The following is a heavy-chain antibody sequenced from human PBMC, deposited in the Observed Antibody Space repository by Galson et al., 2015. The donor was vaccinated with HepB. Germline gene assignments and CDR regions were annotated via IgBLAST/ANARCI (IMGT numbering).Heavy chain of an antibody. CDR1: GFTFSSYW. V-gene: IGHV3-74*01. Sequence: SLRLSCAASGFTFSSYWMHWVRQVPGKGLVWVSRINSDGAVTTYADSVKGRFTTSRDNAKNTLYLEMNSLRAEDTAVYYCAEDWLSYGDYMDHWGQGTLVTVSS. J-gene: IGHJ4*02. CDR2: INSDGAVT. CDR3: AEDWLSYGDYMDH. D-gene: IGHD4-17*01.